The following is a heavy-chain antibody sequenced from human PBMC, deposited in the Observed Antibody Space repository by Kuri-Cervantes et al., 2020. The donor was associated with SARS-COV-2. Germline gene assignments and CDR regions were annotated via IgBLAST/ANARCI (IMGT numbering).Heavy chain of an antibody. CDR2: ISSSGGST. CDR1: GFTFSNAW. J-gene: IGHJ4*02. Sequence: GGSLRLSCAASGFTFSNAWMNWVRQAPGKGLEYVSAISSSGGSTYYADSVKGRFTISRDNSKNTLYLQMSSLRAEDTAVYYCVKGYCSSTSCYRGGYWGQGTLVTVSS. V-gene: IGHV3-64D*08. CDR3: VKGYCSSTSCYRGGY. D-gene: IGHD2-2*02.